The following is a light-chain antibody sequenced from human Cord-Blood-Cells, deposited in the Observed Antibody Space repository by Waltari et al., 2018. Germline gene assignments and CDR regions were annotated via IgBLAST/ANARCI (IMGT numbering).Light chain of an antibody. J-gene: IGKJ1*01. CDR2: AAS. CDR3: QQSYSTLWT. V-gene: IGKV1-39*01. CDR1: QSISSY. Sequence: DIQMHQSPSSLSASVGDRVTITCRASQSISSYLNWYQQKPGKAPKLLIYAASSLQSGVPSRFSGSGAGTDVTLTISSLQPEDFATYYWQQSYSTLWTFGQGP.